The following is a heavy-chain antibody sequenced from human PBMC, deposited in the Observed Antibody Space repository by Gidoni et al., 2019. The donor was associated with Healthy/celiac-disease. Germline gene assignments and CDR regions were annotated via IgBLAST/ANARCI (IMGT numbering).Heavy chain of an antibody. CDR2: IYYSGST. V-gene: IGHV4-39*01. D-gene: IGHD6-6*01. J-gene: IGHJ4*02. CDR3: ARHIARRAYFDY. CDR1: GGSLSSSSYY. Sequence: QLQLQESGPGLVKPSETLSLTCTVSGGSLSSSSYYWGWLRQPPGKGLEWIGSIYYSGSTYYNPSLKSRVTISVDTSKNQFSLKLSSVTAADTAVYYCARHIARRAYFDYWGQGTLVTVSS.